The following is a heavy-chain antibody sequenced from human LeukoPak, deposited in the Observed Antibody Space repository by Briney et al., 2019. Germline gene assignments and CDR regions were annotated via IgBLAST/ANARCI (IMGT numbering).Heavy chain of an antibody. D-gene: IGHD6-19*01. CDR2: IYYSGST. J-gene: IGHJ6*04. Sequence: SETLSLTCTVSGGSISSYYWSWIRQPPGKGLEWIGYIYYSGSTNYNPSLKSRVTISVDTSKNQFSLKLSSVTAADTAVYYCARTEGDIAVAGTSLDYYYGTDVWGKGTTVTVSS. CDR1: GGSISSYY. CDR3: ARTEGDIAVAGTSLDYYYGTDV. V-gene: IGHV4-59*01.